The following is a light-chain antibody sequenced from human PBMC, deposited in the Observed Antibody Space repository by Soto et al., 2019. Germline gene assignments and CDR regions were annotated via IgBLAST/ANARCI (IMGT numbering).Light chain of an antibody. CDR1: ISDVGSYNY. J-gene: IGLJ1*01. CDR3: SSYTTRTTLYV. CDR2: EVS. Sequence: QSALTQAASVSGSPGQSITISCTGTISDVGSYNYVSWYQLHPGKAPKLMIYEVSNRPSGVSNRFSGSKSGDTASLTISGLQAEDEADYYCSSYTTRTTLYVFGTGTKVTVL. V-gene: IGLV2-14*01.